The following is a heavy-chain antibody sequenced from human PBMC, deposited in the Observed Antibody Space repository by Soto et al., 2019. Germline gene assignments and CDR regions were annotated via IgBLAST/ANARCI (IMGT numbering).Heavy chain of an antibody. V-gene: IGHV2-70*11. CDR1: GFSLSTSGMC. CDR3: ARGSSGWYLSYFDY. J-gene: IGHJ4*02. CDR2: IDWDDDK. D-gene: IGHD6-19*01. Sequence: ESGPTLVNPTQTLTLTCTFSGFSLSTSGMCVSWIRQPPGKALEWLARIDWDDDKYYSTSLKTRLTISKDTSKNQVVLTMTNMDPVDTATYYCARGSSGWYLSYFDYWGQGTLVTVSS.